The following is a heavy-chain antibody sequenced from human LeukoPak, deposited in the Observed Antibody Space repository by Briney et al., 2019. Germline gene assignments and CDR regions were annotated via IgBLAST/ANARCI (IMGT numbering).Heavy chain of an antibody. CDR2: IYYSGST. V-gene: IGHV4-61*01. Sequence: SETLSLTCTVSGGSVSSGSYYWSWIRQPPGKGLEWIGYIYYSGSTNYNSSLKSRVTISVDTSKNQFSLKLSSVTAADTAVYYCARENPPYYYYGMDVWGQGTTVTVSS. CDR3: ARENPPYYYYGMDV. CDR1: GGSVSSGSYY. J-gene: IGHJ6*02.